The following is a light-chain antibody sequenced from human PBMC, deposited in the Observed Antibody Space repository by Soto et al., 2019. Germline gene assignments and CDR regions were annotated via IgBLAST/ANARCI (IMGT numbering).Light chain of an antibody. J-gene: IGKJ1*01. CDR3: QQSHSIPWT. Sequence: DIHMTQSPSTLSASVGDRVTIPCRASQSISNWLAWYQQKPGTAPKVLIYHASNLQSGVPSRFSGSGSGTDFTLTITSLQPEDFATYYCQQSHSIPWTFGQGTKVDIK. CDR1: QSISNW. V-gene: IGKV1-5*01. CDR2: HAS.